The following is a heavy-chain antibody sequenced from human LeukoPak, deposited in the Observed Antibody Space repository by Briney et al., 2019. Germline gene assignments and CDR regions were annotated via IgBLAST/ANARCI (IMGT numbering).Heavy chain of an antibody. V-gene: IGHV4-38-2*02. J-gene: IGHJ4*02. D-gene: IGHD2-15*01. CDR3: ARGSKWYGLDY. CDR2: IYHSGST. Sequence: PSETLSLTCTVSGYSISSGYYWDWIRQPPGKGLEWIGSIYHSGSTYYNPSLKSRVTISVDTSKNQFSLKLSSVTAADTAVYYCARGSKWYGLDYWGQGTLVTVSS. CDR1: GYSISSGYY.